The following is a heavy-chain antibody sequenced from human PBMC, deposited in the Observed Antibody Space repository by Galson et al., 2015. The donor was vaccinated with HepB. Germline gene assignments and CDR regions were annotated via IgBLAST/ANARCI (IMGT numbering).Heavy chain of an antibody. CDR1: GFTFSSYG. J-gene: IGHJ6*02. D-gene: IGHD2-15*01. V-gene: IGHV3-33*01. CDR3: ARDEATSYYYYYYGMDV. CDR2: IWYDGSNK. Sequence: SLRLSCAASGFTFSSYGMHWVRQAPGKGLEWVAVIWYDGSNKYYADSVKGRFTISRDNSKNTLYLQMNSLRAEDTAVYYCARDEATSYYYYYYGMDVWGQGTTVTVSS.